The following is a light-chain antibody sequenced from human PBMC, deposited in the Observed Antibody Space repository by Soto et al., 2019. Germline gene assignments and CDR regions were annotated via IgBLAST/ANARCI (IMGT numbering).Light chain of an antibody. CDR2: GAS. CDR1: QSVSSN. CDR3: QQYHHWPPLT. J-gene: IGKJ4*01. Sequence: EIVMTQSPATLSVSPGVRATLSCRASQSVSSNLAWYRQRPGQPPRLLIYGASTRATGIPARFSGSGSGTEFTLTISSLQSEDSAVYYCQQYHHWPPLTFGGGTKVEIK. V-gene: IGKV3D-15*01.